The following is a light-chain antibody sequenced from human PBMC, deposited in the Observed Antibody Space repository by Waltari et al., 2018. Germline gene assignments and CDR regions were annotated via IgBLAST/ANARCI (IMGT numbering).Light chain of an antibody. CDR1: QSISSW. CDR2: KAS. CDR3: QQYNSNPYT. Sequence: DIQLTQSPSTLSASVGDRVTITLRASQSISSWLAWYQQRPGEAPKLLIYKASSLESGVPSRFSGSGSGTEFTLTISSLQPDDFATYYCQQYNSNPYTFGQGTKLEIK. V-gene: IGKV1-5*03. J-gene: IGKJ2*01.